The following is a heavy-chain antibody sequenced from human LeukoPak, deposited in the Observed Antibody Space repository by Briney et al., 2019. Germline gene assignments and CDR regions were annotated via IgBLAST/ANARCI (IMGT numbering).Heavy chain of an antibody. D-gene: IGHD2-2*02. CDR2: IYYSGST. Sequence: PSETLSLTCTVSGGSISSYYWSWIRQPPGKGLEWIGYIYYSGSTNYNPSLKSRVTISVDTSKNQFSLKLSSVTAADTAVYYCARFVPYCSSTSCYTNYYYYGMDVWGQGTTVTVSS. CDR1: GGSISSYY. CDR3: ARFVPYCSSTSCYTNYYYYGMDV. V-gene: IGHV4-59*01. J-gene: IGHJ6*02.